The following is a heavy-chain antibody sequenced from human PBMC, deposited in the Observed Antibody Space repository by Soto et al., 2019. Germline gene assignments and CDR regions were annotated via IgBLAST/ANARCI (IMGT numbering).Heavy chain of an antibody. Sequence: QVQLQESGPGLVKPSETLSVTCTVSGGSVSSRSHFWSWIRQPPGGGLQWIGYIFSSGSTNYNPSLTSRATLSVDTSRNQFSLRLTSVTAADTAFYYCARYDAESGSNKIDPWGQGTLVTVSS. CDR2: IFSSGST. CDR1: GGSVSSRSHF. V-gene: IGHV4-61*01. J-gene: IGHJ5*02. D-gene: IGHD5-12*01. CDR3: ARYDAESGSNKIDP.